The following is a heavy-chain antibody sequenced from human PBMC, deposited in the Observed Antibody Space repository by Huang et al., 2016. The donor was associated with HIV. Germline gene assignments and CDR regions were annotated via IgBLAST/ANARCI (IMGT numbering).Heavy chain of an antibody. CDR3: ARARGFLYDSTGYYSRYYFDS. CDR1: GFNFNNYD. J-gene: IGHJ4*02. D-gene: IGHD3-22*01. CDR2: MNPKSGNT. Sequence: QVQLVQSGAEVKKPGASVKVSCKASGFNFNNYDFNWVRQASGQGLEWMGWMNPKSGNTGYAQKFQGRVTITRNTSITTAYRELRSLRSEDAAVYYCARARGFLYDSTGYYSRYYFDSWGQGTLVTISS. V-gene: IGHV1-8*03.